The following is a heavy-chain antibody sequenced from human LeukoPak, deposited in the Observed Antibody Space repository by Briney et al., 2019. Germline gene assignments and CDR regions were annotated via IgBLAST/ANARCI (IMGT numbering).Heavy chain of an antibody. Sequence: PSDTLSLTCAVYGGSFSGYYWSWIRQPPGKGLEWIGEINHSGSTNYNPSLKSRVTISVDTSKNQFSLKLSSVTAADTAVYYCARSMKVSGHQPAAGTTRWFDPWGQGTLVTVSS. J-gene: IGHJ5*02. CDR2: INHSGST. CDR3: ARSMKVSGHQPAAGTTRWFDP. D-gene: IGHD6-13*01. V-gene: IGHV4-34*01. CDR1: GGSFSGYY.